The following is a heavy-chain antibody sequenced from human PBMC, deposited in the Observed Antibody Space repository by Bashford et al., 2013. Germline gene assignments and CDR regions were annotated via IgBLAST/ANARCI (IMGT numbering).Heavy chain of an antibody. CDR3: AKDRRGYSQPFDS. CDR1: GFTFSSCA. CDR2: VSGSGGST. V-gene: IGHV3-23*01. Sequence: VLCGGSLRLSCAASGFTFSSCAMNWVRQAPGKGLEWVSAVSGSGGSTYYADSVKGRFTVSRDNSKNTLYLQMNSLRAEDTALYYCAKDRRGYSQPFDSWGQGTLVTVSS. D-gene: IGHD5-18*01. J-gene: IGHJ4*02.